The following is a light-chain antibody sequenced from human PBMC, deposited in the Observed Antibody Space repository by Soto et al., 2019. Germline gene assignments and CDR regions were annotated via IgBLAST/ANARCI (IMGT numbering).Light chain of an antibody. J-gene: IGLJ1*01. CDR2: EVS. CDR1: SSDVGGYNY. V-gene: IGLV2-14*01. Sequence: QSALTQPASVSGSPGQSITISCTGTSSDVGGYNYVSWYQQHPGKAPKLMIYEVSNRPSGVSNRFSGSKSGNTASLPISGLQAEDEVDYYCSSYTSSSTLVFGTGTKVTVL. CDR3: SSYTSSSTLV.